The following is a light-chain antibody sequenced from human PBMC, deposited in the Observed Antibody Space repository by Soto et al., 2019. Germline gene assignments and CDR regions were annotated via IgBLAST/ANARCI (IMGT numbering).Light chain of an antibody. J-gene: IGLJ1*01. CDR2: EVS. CDR1: SSDVGGYNY. V-gene: IGLV2-14*01. Sequence: SALTQPASVSGSPGQSITISCTGTSSDVGGYNYVSWYQQHPGKAPKLMIYEVSNRSSGVSNRFSGSKSGNTASLTISGLQAEDEADYYCSSYTSSSTLLYVFGTGTKATV. CDR3: SSYTSSSTLLYV.